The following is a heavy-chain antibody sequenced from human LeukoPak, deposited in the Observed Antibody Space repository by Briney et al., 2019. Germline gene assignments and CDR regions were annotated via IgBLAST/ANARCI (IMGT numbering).Heavy chain of an antibody. Sequence: GGSLRLSCAASGFTFSSYEMNWVRQAPGKELEWVSYISSSGSTIYYADSVKGRFTISRDNAKNSLYLQMNSLRAEDTAVYYCARDLVRVMAGTTSGYWGQGTLVTVSS. J-gene: IGHJ4*02. D-gene: IGHD1-7*01. CDR3: ARDLVRVMAGTTSGY. V-gene: IGHV3-48*03. CDR2: ISSSGSTI. CDR1: GFTFSSYE.